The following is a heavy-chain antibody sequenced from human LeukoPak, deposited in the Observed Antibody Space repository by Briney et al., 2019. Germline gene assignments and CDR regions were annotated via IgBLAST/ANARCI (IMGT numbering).Heavy chain of an antibody. J-gene: IGHJ4*02. CDR3: ARHGSGTYDY. CDR1: GGSISSYY. V-gene: IGHV4-59*08. CDR2: VYYSGST. D-gene: IGHD1-26*01. Sequence: SETLSLTCTVSGGSISSYYWSWIRQPPGKGLEWIGHVYYSGSTNYNPSLKSRVSISVDTTKNQFSLKLNSVTAADTAVYFCARHGSGTYDYWGQGTLVTVSS.